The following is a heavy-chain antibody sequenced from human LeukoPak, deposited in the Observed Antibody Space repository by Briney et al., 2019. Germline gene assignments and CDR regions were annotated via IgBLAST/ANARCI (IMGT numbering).Heavy chain of an antibody. J-gene: IGHJ4*02. Sequence: ASVKVSCKSSGYTFTTYDISWARQAPGQGLEWMGWISTYNGNTNYAQKVQGRVTMTTDTSTSTAYMELRSLRSDGTAVYYCSGGGASSGYDYWGQGTLVTVSS. V-gene: IGHV1-18*01. CDR3: SGGGASSGYDY. CDR2: ISTYNGNT. D-gene: IGHD6-25*01. CDR1: GYTFTTYD.